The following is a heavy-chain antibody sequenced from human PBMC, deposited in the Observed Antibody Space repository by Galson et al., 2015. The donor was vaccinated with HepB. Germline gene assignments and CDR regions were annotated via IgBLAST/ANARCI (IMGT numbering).Heavy chain of an antibody. CDR3: ARDSESESGYYSKSGAFDI. CDR2: IIPIFGTA. CDR1: GGTFSSYA. D-gene: IGHD3-22*01. V-gene: IGHV1-69*13. J-gene: IGHJ3*02. Sequence: SVKVSCKASGGTFSSYAISWVRQAPGQGLEWMGGIIPIFGTANYAQKFQGRVTITVDESTSTAYMELSSLRSEDTAVYYCARDSESESGYYSKSGAFDIWGQGTMVTVSS.